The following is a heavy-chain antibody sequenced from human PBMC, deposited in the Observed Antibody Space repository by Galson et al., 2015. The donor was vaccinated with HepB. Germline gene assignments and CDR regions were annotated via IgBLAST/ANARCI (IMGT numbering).Heavy chain of an antibody. CDR2: ISAYNGNT. CDR3: ARDPGAGSLAVTDYYYYYGMDV. J-gene: IGHJ6*02. V-gene: IGHV1-18*04. CDR1: GYTFTSYG. Sequence: SVKVSCKASGYTFTSYGISWVRQAPGQGLEWMGWISAYNGNTNYAQKLQGRVTMTTDTSTSTAYMELRSLRSDDTAVYYCARDPGAGSLAVTDYYYYYGMDVWGQGTTVTVSS. D-gene: IGHD4-17*01.